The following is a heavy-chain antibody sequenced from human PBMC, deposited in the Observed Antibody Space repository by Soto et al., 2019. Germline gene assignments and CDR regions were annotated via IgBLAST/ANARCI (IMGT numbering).Heavy chain of an antibody. CDR3: ARPVWFGESHGLDP. CDR1: GYSFTRYW. CDR2: IYPGDSDT. V-gene: IGHV5-51*01. Sequence: ESLTISCTCSGYSFTRYWIGWVRQMPGKGLEWMGIIYPGDSDTRYSPSFQGQVTISADKSISTAYLQWSSLKASDTAMYYCARPVWFGESHGLDPWGQGTLVTVSS. J-gene: IGHJ5*02. D-gene: IGHD3-10*01.